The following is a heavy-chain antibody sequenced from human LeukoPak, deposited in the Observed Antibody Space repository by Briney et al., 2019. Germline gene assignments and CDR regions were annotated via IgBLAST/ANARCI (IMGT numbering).Heavy chain of an antibody. CDR2: ISGSGGDT. CDR1: GFTFNNYA. CDR3: AKTTAGYSSGRYPGWPADY. D-gene: IGHD6-19*01. V-gene: IGHV3-23*01. Sequence: GGSLRLACTASGFTFNNYAIYWVRQAPGKGLEGVSGISGSGGDTYFADFVKGRFSISRDNFRNTVYLQINSLTDDDTAVYYCAKTTAGYSSGRYPGWPADYWGPGTVVTVSS. J-gene: IGHJ4*02.